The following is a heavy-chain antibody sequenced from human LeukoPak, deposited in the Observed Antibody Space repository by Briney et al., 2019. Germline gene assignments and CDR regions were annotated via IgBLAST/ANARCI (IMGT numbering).Heavy chain of an antibody. J-gene: IGHJ2*01. CDR2: IDYSGST. V-gene: IGHV4-59*01. CDR1: AGSISSYY. Sequence: PSETLSLTCTVSAGSISSYYWGWIRQPPEKGPEWIGYIDYSGSTNYNPSLKSRVTISVETSKNQFSLKLSSVTAADTAVYYCARGGWYFDLWGRGTLVTVSS. CDR3: ARGGWYFDL.